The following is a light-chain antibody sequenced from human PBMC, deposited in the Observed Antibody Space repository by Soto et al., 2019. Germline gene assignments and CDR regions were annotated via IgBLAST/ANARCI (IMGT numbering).Light chain of an antibody. CDR3: QSFDSNLRGVI. CDR1: SSNIGTGYD. Sequence: QSVLTQPPSVSGAPGQRVTISCSGSSSNIGTGYDVHWYQQLPGTAPKLLIYGNSNRPSGVPDRFSGSQSGTSASLAITGLQAEDEADNYCQSFDSNLRGVIFGGGTKVTVL. J-gene: IGLJ2*01. CDR2: GNS. V-gene: IGLV1-40*01.